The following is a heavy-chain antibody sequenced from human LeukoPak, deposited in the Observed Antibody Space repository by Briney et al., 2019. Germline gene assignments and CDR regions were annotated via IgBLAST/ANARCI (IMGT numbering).Heavy chain of an antibody. CDR3: ARRDWGQYYFDY. V-gene: IGHV4-39*01. D-gene: IGHD7-27*01. CDR1: GGSISSSTYY. CDR2: IYYSGST. J-gene: IGHJ4*02. Sequence: PSETLSLTCTVSGGSISSSTYYWGWIRQPPGKGLEWIGSIYYSGSTYYNPSPKSRVTISVDTSKNQFSLKLSFVTAADTAVYYCARRDWGQYYFDYWGQGTLVTVSS.